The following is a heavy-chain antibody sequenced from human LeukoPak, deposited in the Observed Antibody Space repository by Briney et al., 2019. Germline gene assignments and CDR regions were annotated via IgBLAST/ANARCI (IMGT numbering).Heavy chain of an antibody. Sequence: GGSLRLSCVASGLTVSSYSMNWVRQAPGKGLEWVSYISSSSSTIYYADSVRGRFTISRDNAKNSLDLQMNSLRDEDTAVYYCARARASGRSGFDYWGQGTLVTVSS. V-gene: IGHV3-48*02. CDR3: ARARASGRSGFDY. D-gene: IGHD2-15*01. CDR2: ISSSSSTI. CDR1: GLTVSSYS. J-gene: IGHJ4*02.